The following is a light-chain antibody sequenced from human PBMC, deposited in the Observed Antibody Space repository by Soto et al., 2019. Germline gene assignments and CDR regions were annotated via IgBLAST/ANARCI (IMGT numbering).Light chain of an antibody. Sequence: SVLTQPPSVSGTPGQGVTISCSGSGSNIGNNFVHWYQQLPGSAPRLLIYRNTQRPAGSPDRFSGSKSGTSASLAISGLRSDDEAHYYCASWDDSRSVVFGGGTKVTVL. J-gene: IGLJ2*01. V-gene: IGLV1-47*01. CDR3: ASWDDSRSVV. CDR1: GSNIGNNF. CDR2: RNT.